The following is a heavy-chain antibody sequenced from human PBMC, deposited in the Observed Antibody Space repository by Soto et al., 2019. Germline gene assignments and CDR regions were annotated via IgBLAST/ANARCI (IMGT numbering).Heavy chain of an antibody. V-gene: IGHV1-69*12. CDR3: TFNGSGIAAGGSSDY. D-gene: IGHD6-13*01. CDR1: GGTFSSYA. Sequence: QVQLVQSGAEVKKPGSSVKVSCKASGGTFSSYAISWVRQAPGQGLEWLGGIIPIFGTANDPQKFQGRVTINANASTCTAYRELSSLRSDDTAVDYCTFNGSGIAAGGSSDYWGQGTLVTVSS. J-gene: IGHJ4*02. CDR2: IIPIFGTA.